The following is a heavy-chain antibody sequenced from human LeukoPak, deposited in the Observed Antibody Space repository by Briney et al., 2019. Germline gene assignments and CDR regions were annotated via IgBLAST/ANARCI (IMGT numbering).Heavy chain of an antibody. D-gene: IGHD6-13*01. CDR2: INHSGST. CDR1: GGSFSGYY. J-gene: IGHJ4*02. Sequence: SETLSLTCAVYGGSFSGYYWSWIRQPPGKGLEWIGEINHSGSTNYNPSLKSRVTISVDTSKNQFSLKLSSVTAEDTAVYYCARGGKIAAAGDYWGQGTLVTVSS. V-gene: IGHV4-34*01. CDR3: ARGGKIAAAGDY.